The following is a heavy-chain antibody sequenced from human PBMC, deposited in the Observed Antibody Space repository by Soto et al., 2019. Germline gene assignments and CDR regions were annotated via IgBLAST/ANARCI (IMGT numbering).Heavy chain of an antibody. V-gene: IGHV3-23*01. J-gene: IGHJ4*02. CDR1: GFTFSSYA. CDR3: AKDARDYYDSSGYY. D-gene: IGHD3-22*01. CDR2: ISGSGGST. Sequence: GGSLRLSCAASGFTFSSYALSWVRQAPGKGLEWVSAISGSGGSTYYADSVKGRFTISRDNSKNTLYLQMNSLRAEDTAVYYCAKDARDYYDSSGYYWGQGTLVTVSS.